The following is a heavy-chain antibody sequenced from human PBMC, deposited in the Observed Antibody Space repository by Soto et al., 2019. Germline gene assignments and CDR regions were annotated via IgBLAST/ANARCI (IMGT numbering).Heavy chain of an antibody. V-gene: IGHV4-4*02. CDR1: GGSISSSNW. CDR2: IYHSGST. J-gene: IGHJ5*02. D-gene: IGHD5-12*01. Sequence: QVQLQESGPGLVKPSGTLSLTCAVSGGSISSSNWWSWVRQPPGKGLEWIGEIYHSGSTNYNPSLKSRVTISVDKSTNQFSMKLSSVTAADTAVYYCARAGPGGYSGYDVARTYWFAPWGQGTLVTVSS. CDR3: ARAGPGGYSGYDVARTYWFAP.